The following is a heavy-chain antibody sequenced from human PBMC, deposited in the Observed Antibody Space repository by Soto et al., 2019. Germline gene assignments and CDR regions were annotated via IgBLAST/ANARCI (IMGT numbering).Heavy chain of an antibody. J-gene: IGHJ6*03. D-gene: IGHD6-13*01. CDR1: GGTFSSYA. CDR3: AKIEGPAGNYEGNYYYHNIDR. Sequence: QVQLVQSGAEVKKPGASVKVSCRASGGTFSSYAINWVRQTPGQGLEWMGGIIPIFGRPNNAQKFQDRVTITEDVSTSTAYMEVGSLRSEDTAMYYCAKIEGPAGNYEGNYYYHNIDRWGQGDKGTLSS. CDR2: IIPIFGRP. V-gene: IGHV1-69*01.